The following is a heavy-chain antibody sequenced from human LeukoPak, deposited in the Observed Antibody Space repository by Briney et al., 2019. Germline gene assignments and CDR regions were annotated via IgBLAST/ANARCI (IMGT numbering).Heavy chain of an antibody. J-gene: IGHJ5*02. CDR3: AREGEYCGTHTCYKWFDP. V-gene: IGHV4-4*07. CDR2: MSSSGSP. D-gene: IGHD2-2*02. CDR1: GGSIGGYY. Sequence: SDTLSLTCSVSGGSIGGYYWTWIRQSAGKGLEWIGRMSSSGSPNYNPSFTSRVTMSVDTSGNHFSLRLESVTAADTAVYYCAREGEYCGTHTCYKWFDPWGQGTPVTVS.